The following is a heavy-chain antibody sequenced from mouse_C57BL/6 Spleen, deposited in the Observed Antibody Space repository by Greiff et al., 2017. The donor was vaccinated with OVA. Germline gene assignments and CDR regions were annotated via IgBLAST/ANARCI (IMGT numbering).Heavy chain of an antibody. CDR1: GYTFTDYY. V-gene: IGHV1-26*01. CDR3: AAITTGGCDD. Sequence: VQLQQSGPELVKPGASVKISCKASGYTFTDYYMNWVKQSHGKSLEWIGDINPNNGGTSYNQKFKGKATLTVDKSSSPAYMELRSLTSADSDVFNGAAITTGGCDDGGQGTTVTVAA. CDR2: INPNNGGT. D-gene: IGHD1-1*01. J-gene: IGHJ2*01.